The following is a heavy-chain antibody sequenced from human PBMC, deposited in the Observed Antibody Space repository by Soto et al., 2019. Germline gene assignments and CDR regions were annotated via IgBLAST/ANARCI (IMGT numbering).Heavy chain of an antibody. D-gene: IGHD2-15*01. J-gene: IGHJ4*02. V-gene: IGHV1-69*13. CDR1: GGTFSSYA. CDR2: IIPIFGTA. Sequence: ASVKVSCKASGGTFSSYAISWVRQAPGQGLEWMGGIIPIFGTANYAQKFQGRVTITADESTSTAYMELSSLRSEDTAVYYCARDYWNCSGGSCHRHFDYWGQGTLVTVSS. CDR3: ARDYWNCSGGSCHRHFDY.